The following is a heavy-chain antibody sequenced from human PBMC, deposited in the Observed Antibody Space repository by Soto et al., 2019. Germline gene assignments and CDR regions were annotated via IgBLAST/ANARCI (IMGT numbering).Heavy chain of an antibody. D-gene: IGHD3-10*01. CDR2: INHSGST. CDR3: ARGLGGWYYGSGSYYPSYYYYMDV. J-gene: IGHJ6*03. V-gene: IGHV4-34*01. Sequence: PSETLSLTCAVYGGSFSGYYWSWIRQPPGKGLEWIGEINHSGSTNYNPSLKSRVTISVDTSKNQFSLKLSSVTAADTAVYYCARGLGGWYYGSGSYYPSYYYYMDVWGKGTTVTVSS. CDR1: GGSFSGYY.